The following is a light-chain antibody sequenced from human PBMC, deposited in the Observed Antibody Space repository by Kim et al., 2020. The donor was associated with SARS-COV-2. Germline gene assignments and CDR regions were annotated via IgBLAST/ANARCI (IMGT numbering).Light chain of an antibody. V-gene: IGKV1-33*01. CDR2: DVS. CDR1: QDVSDH. Sequence: DSVGTMFTITGQASQDVSDHLHWFQQRPGKAPDLLIYDVSNSQTGVPSRFSGSGSGTHFTLTISSLQPEDIATYYCHQYHNLPLTFGGGTKVDIK. CDR3: HQYHNLPLT. J-gene: IGKJ4*01.